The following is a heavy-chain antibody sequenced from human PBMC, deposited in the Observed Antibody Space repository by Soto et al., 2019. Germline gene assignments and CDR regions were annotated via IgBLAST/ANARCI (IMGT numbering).Heavy chain of an antibody. V-gene: IGHV3-23*01. Sequence: GGSLRLSCAASGFTFSSYAMSWVRQAPGKGLEWVSAISGSGGSTYYADYVKGRFTISRDNSKNTLYLQMNSLRAEDTAVYYCANWPRDYGEDYFDYWGQGTLVTVSS. D-gene: IGHD4-17*01. CDR2: ISGSGGST. J-gene: IGHJ4*02. CDR1: GFTFSSYA. CDR3: ANWPRDYGEDYFDY.